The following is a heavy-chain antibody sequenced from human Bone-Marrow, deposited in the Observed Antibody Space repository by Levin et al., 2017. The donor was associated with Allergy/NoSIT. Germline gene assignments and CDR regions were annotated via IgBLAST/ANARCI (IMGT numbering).Heavy chain of an antibody. CDR2: ISSSGSTI. Sequence: GGSLRLSCAASGFTFSDYYMSWIRQAPGKGLEWVSYISSSGSTIYYADSVKGRFTISRDNAKNSLYLQMNSLRAEDTAVYYCARDVHSGYARRLKTPGYWGQGTLVTVSS. J-gene: IGHJ4*02. V-gene: IGHV3-11*01. CDR1: GFTFSDYY. D-gene: IGHD5-12*01. CDR3: ARDVHSGYARRLKTPGY.